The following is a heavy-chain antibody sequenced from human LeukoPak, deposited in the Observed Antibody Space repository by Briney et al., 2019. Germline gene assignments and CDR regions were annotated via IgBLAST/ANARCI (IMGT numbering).Heavy chain of an antibody. D-gene: IGHD6-19*01. J-gene: IGHJ4*02. CDR3: ARDLVAVAHFDF. CDR1: GFTFSSYE. Sequence: GGSLILSCAASGFTFSSYEMNWVRQAPGKGLEWVSYISSSGNTIYYADSVKGRFTISRDNAKNSLYLQMNSLTAEDTAVYYCARDLVAVAHFDFWGQGTLVTVSS. V-gene: IGHV3-48*03. CDR2: ISSSGNTI.